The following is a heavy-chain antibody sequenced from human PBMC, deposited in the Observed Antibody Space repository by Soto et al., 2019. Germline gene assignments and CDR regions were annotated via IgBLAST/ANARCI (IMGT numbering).Heavy chain of an antibody. V-gene: IGHV3-30-3*01. CDR1: GFIFSGYA. D-gene: IGHD5-12*01. CDR3: AKETSAYEIDY. J-gene: IGHJ4*02. Sequence: QVQLVESGGGVVQPGRSLRLSCAASGFIFSGYAMHWVRQAPGKGLEWVALISYDGNTKYYADSVKGRFTVSRDNSKKTLYVQMNNLSAEDTAMYYCAKETSAYEIDYWGQGTLLTVSS. CDR2: ISYDGNTK.